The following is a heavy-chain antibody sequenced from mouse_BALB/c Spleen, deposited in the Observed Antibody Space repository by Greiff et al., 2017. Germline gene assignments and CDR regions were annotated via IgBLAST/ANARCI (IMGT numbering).Heavy chain of an antibody. D-gene: IGHD2-1*01. CDR3: ARSPLYGNYDAMDY. CDR2: INPGSGGT. Sequence: QVQLQQSGAELVRPGTSVKVSCKASGYAFTNYLIEWVKQRPGQGLEWIGVINPGSGGTNYNEKFKGKATLTADKSSSTAYMQLSSLTSDDSAVYFCARSPLYGNYDAMDYWGQGTSVTVSS. CDR1: GYAFTNYL. J-gene: IGHJ4*01. V-gene: IGHV1-54*01.